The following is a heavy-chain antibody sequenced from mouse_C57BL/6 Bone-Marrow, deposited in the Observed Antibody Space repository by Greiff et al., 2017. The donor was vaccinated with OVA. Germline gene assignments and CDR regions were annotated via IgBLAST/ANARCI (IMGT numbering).Heavy chain of an antibody. CDR1: GYTFTSYG. Sequence: VQLQQSGAELARPVSTVKLSCKASGYTFTSYGISWVKQRTGQGLEWIGEIYPRSGNTYYNEKFKGKATLTADKSSSTAYMELRSLTSEDSAVYFCARCYYGSNYVGFAYWGQGTLVTVSA. CDR3: ARCYYGSNYVGFAY. CDR2: IYPRSGNT. J-gene: IGHJ3*01. V-gene: IGHV1-81*01. D-gene: IGHD1-1*01.